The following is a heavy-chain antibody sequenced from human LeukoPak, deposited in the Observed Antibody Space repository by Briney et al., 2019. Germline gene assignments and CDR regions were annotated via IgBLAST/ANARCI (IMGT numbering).Heavy chain of an antibody. D-gene: IGHD6-13*01. J-gene: IGHJ6*02. V-gene: IGHV4-59*08. CDR1: GGSISSDY. Sequence: SETLSLTCTVSGGSISSDYWSWVRQPPGKGLEWIGYIYYSGSTNYNPSLKSRVTISVDTSKNQFSLKLSSVTAADTAVYYCARGVYGNYGMDVWGQGTTVTVSS. CDR2: IYYSGST. CDR3: ARGVYGNYGMDV.